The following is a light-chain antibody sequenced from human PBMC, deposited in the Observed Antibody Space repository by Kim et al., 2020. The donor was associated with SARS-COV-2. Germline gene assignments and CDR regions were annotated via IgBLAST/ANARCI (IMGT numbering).Light chain of an antibody. J-gene: IGLJ3*02. CDR2: GKD. CDR1: SLRTYY. V-gene: IGLV3-19*01. CDR3: KSRDSSGNRGV. Sequence: SSELTQDPAVSVALGQTVRITCQGDSLRTYYAGWFQQKPGQAPVLVFYGKDNRPSGIPDRFSGSSSGNTASLTITGAQAEDEADYYCKSRDSSGNRGVLGGGTKLTVL.